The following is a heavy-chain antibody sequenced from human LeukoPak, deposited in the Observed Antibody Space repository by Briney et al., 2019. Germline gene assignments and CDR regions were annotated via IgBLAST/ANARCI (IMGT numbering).Heavy chain of an antibody. V-gene: IGHV4-61*05. CDR2: IYYSGST. CDR1: GGSISSSSYY. Sequence: SETLSLTCTVSGGSISSSSYYWGWIRQPPGKGLEWIGYIYYSGSTNYNPSLKSRVTISVDTSKNQFSLKLSSVTAADTAVYYCARSYYYGSGRQMYYFDYWGQGTLVTVSS. J-gene: IGHJ4*02. CDR3: ARSYYYGSGRQMYYFDY. D-gene: IGHD3-10*01.